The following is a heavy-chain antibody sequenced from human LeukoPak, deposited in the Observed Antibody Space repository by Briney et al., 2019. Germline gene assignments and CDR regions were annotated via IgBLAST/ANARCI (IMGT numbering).Heavy chain of an antibody. CDR3: AKDPTMIVVVIPDY. CDR2: ISYDGSNK. D-gene: IGHD3-22*01. Sequence: GGSLRLSCAASGFTFSSYGMHWVRQAPGKGLEWVAVISYDGSNKYYADSVKGRFTISRDNSKNTLYLQMNSLRAEDTAVYYCAKDPTMIVVVIPDYWGQGTLVTVSS. CDR1: GFTFSSYG. V-gene: IGHV3-30*18. J-gene: IGHJ4*02.